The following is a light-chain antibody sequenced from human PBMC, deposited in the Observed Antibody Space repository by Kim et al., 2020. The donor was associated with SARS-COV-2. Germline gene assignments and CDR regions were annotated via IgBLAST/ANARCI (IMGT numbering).Light chain of an antibody. J-gene: IGLJ3*02. Sequence: QSVLTQPASVSGSPGQSITISCTGTSSDVGSYNLVSWYQQHPGKVPKFMIYEVSKRPSGVSNRFSGSKSGNTASLTISGLQAEDEADYYCCSYVGSSTLVFGGGTQLTVL. V-gene: IGLV2-23*02. CDR1: SSDVGSYNL. CDR2: EVS. CDR3: CSYVGSSTLV.